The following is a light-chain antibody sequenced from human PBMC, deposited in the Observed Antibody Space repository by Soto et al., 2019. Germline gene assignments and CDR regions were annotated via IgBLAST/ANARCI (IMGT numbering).Light chain of an antibody. J-gene: IGLJ2*01. CDR1: NVNIGSRY. V-gene: IGLV1-47*01. CDR3: AIWDESLSPRAL. Sequence: QSVLTQPPSASGTPGQRVSISCSGSNVNIGSRYVYWYQQFPGMAPKLLVYRNTQRPSGVPDRFSGSKSGTSASLAISGLRSEDEADYYCAIWDESLSPRALFGGGTKLTVL. CDR2: RNT.